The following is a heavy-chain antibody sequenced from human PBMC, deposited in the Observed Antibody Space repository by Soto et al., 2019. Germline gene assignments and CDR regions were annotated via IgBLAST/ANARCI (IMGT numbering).Heavy chain of an antibody. D-gene: IGHD2-15*01. CDR2: TYYRSKWYN. Sequence: SQTLSLTCAISGDSVSSNSAAWNWIRQSPSRGLEWLGRTYYRSKWYNDYAVSVKSRITINPDTSKNQFALQLNSVTPEDTAVYYCARDRRAYCSGGSCYSTYYYYYYMDVWGKGTTVTVSS. V-gene: IGHV6-1*01. CDR3: ARDRRAYCSGGSCYSTYYYYYYMDV. CDR1: GDSVSSNSAA. J-gene: IGHJ6*03.